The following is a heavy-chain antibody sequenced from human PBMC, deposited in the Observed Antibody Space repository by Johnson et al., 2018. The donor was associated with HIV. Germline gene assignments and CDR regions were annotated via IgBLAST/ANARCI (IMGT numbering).Heavy chain of an antibody. J-gene: IGHJ3*02. V-gene: IGHV3-53*01. Sequence: VQLVESGGGLIQPGGSLRLSCAASGFTVSSNYMSWVRQAPGKGLEWLSVIYSGGSTYYADSVKGRFTISRDNSKNTLYLQMNSLRAEDTAVYYCARTSLEWLLFAFDIWGQGTMVTVSS. CDR3: ARTSLEWLLFAFDI. D-gene: IGHD3-3*01. CDR2: IYSGGST. CDR1: GFTVSSNY.